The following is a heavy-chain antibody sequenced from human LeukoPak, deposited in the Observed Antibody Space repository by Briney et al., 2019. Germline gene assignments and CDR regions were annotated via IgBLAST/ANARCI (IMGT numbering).Heavy chain of an antibody. CDR2: IYYSGST. V-gene: IGHV4-59*01. CDR3: ARGLRSITIFGVGPTLDY. J-gene: IGHJ4*02. D-gene: IGHD3-3*01. CDR1: AGSFSGYY. Sequence: SETLSLTCAVYAGSFSGYYWSWIRQPPGKGLEWIGYIYYSGSTNYNPSLKSRVTISVDTSKNQFSLKLSSVTAADTAVYYCARGLRSITIFGVGPTLDYWGQGTLVTVSS.